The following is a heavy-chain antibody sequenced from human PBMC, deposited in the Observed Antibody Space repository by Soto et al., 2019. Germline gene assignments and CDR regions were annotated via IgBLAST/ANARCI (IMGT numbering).Heavy chain of an antibody. Sequence: ASVNVSWKACGYTITSHGINWVRQAPGRGLEWMGWINPGNGNTKYSQQFQGRVIIDRDTSASTAYMELSSLRSEDTAVYDCARRGYVDSGNYLAYWGLGILISVS. CDR3: ARRGYVDSGNYLAY. CDR1: GYTITSHG. CDR2: INPGNGNT. V-gene: IGHV1-3*01. D-gene: IGHD3-16*01. J-gene: IGHJ4*01.